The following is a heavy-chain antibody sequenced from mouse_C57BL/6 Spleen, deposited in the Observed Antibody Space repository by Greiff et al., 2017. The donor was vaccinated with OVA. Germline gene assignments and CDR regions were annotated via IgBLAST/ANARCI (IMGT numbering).Heavy chain of an antibody. V-gene: IGHV5-9-1*02. J-gene: IGHJ2*01. CDR3: TRALYSNYLYYFDY. D-gene: IGHD2-5*01. CDR2: ISSGGDYI. Sequence: EVKLMESGEGLVKPGGSLKLSCAASGFTFSSYAMSWVRQTPEKRLEWVAYISSGGDYIYYADTVKGRFTISRDNARNTLYLQMSSLKSEDTAMYYCTRALYSNYLYYFDYWGQGTTLTVSS. CDR1: GFTFSSYA.